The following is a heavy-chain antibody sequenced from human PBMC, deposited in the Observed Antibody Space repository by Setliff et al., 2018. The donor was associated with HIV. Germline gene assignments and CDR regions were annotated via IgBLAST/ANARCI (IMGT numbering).Heavy chain of an antibody. CDR1: GGTFSSYA. CDR3: ATRPVAGNVWKAHYYGMDV. J-gene: IGHJ6*02. Sequence: GPPVKVSCKAFGGTFSSYAFSWVREAPGQGLEWMGGIIPFFHSQNYAQRFQGRLTITADEFTTTAYMELGSLTPEDTAIYFCATRPVAGNVWKAHYYGMDVWGQGTTVTGSS. D-gene: IGHD6-19*01. CDR2: IIPFFHSQ. V-gene: IGHV1-69*13.